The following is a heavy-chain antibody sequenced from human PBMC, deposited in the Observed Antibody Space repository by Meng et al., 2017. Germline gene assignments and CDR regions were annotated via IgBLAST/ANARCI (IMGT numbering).Heavy chain of an antibody. J-gene: IGHJ4*02. Sequence: GESLKISCEASGFTFSNYWMSWVRQAPGKGLEWVAKIKQDGSGKYYVDSVKGRFTISRDNTKNSLYLQMNNLRAEDTAVYYCARGPEFDSGYNSYFDYWGQGTLVTVSS. V-gene: IGHV3-7*01. CDR3: ARGPEFDSGYNSYFDY. D-gene: IGHD5-12*01. CDR1: GFTFSNYW. CDR2: IKQDGSGK.